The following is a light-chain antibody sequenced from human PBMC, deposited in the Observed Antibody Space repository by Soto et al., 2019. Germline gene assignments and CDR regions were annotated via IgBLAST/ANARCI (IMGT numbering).Light chain of an antibody. Sequence: QSALTQPASVSGSPGQSITISCTGTSSDVGRYNYVSWYQQHPGKAPKLMIYDVSNRPSGVSNRFSGSKSGNTASLTISGLQSEDEADYYCTSYTRSSTHAFGTGTKLTAL. CDR1: SSDVGRYNY. J-gene: IGLJ1*01. CDR3: TSYTRSSTHA. CDR2: DVS. V-gene: IGLV2-14*01.